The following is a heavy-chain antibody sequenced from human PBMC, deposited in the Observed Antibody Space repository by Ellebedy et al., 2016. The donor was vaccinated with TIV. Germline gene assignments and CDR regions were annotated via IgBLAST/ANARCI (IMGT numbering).Heavy chain of an antibody. D-gene: IGHD3-9*01. CDR2: IYTSGST. CDR3: AREVRITIFWWAEQRYYYMDV. CDR1: DGSISSYY. V-gene: IGHV4-4*07. J-gene: IGHJ6*03. Sequence: SETLSLTXTVSDGSISSYYWSWIRQPAGKGLEWIGRIYTSGSTNYNPSLKSRVTMSVDTSKNQFSLKLSSVTAADTAVYYCAREVRITIFWWAEQRYYYMDVWGKGTTVTVSS.